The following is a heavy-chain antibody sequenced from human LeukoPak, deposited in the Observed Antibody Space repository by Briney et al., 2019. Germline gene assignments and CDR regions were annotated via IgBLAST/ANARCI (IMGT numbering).Heavy chain of an antibody. CDR2: IYYSGST. V-gene: IGHV4-30-4*01. Sequence: PSETLSLTCTVSGGSISSGGYYWSWIRQPPGDGLEWIGYIYYSGSTYYHPSLKSRVTISLDTSKNQFSLKLSSVTAADTAVYYCARVTTVTTSFHFDYWGQGTLVTVSS. D-gene: IGHD4-17*01. J-gene: IGHJ4*02. CDR1: GGSISSGGYY. CDR3: ARVTTVTTSFHFDY.